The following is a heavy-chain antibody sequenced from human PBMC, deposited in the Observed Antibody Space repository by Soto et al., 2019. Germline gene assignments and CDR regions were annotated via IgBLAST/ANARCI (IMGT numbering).Heavy chain of an antibody. CDR1: GGSISSSSYY. Sequence: QLQLQESGPGLVKPSETLSLTCTVSGGSISSSSYYWGWIRQPPGKGLEWIGSIYYSGSTYYNPSLKSRVTISVDTSKNQFSLKLSSVTAADTAVYYCASPAPTYYYDSSGYYLVFDYWGQGTLVTVSS. CDR2: IYYSGST. J-gene: IGHJ4*02. CDR3: ASPAPTYYYDSSGYYLVFDY. V-gene: IGHV4-39*01. D-gene: IGHD3-22*01.